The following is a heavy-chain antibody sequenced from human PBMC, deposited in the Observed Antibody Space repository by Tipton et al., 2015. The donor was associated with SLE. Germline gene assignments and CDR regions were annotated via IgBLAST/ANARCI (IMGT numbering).Heavy chain of an antibody. CDR3: ARWIPLTGINV. CDR2: SYRSGSA. J-gene: IGHJ6*02. CDR1: GGSISSDDYY. Sequence: TLSLTCTVSGGSISSDDYYWTWIRQFPGKGLEWIGHSYRSGSANHNPSLNSRLSLSVDKSQNQFSLRLSSVTAADTAVYYCARWIPLTGINVWGQGATVTVSS. V-gene: IGHV4-30-4*08. D-gene: IGHD5-18*01.